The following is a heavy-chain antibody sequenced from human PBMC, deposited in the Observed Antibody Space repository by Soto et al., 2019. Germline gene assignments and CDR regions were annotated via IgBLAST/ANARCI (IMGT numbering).Heavy chain of an antibody. D-gene: IGHD3-22*01. V-gene: IGHV4-31*03. CDR1: ADSFNSGGFF. CDR3: ACLFDYYDSRGYAGYHFDY. J-gene: IGHJ4*02. CDR2: ISYSGIT. Sequence: QVQLQESGPGLVKPSQTLSLTCTVSADSFNSGGFFWSWIRQQPGKGLEWIGYISYSGITSSNPSLNTRLTLSLDTSENPFSRKLTSVTAADTGVYYCACLFDYYDSRGYAGYHFDYWGQGTLVTVSS.